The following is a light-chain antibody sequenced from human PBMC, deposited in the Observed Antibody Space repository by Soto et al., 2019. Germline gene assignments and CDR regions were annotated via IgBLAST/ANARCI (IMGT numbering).Light chain of an antibody. CDR2: GAS. Sequence: DIEMTQSPSSLSAFVGDTVTIICRARQSIKMFLNWYQQKPGQAPKLLMHGASTLERGVPSRFSGSASGTELVLTTSNPQNADFPIYFCQHSYRTPTFGQGTRLEIK. CDR3: QHSYRTPT. J-gene: IGKJ5*01. CDR1: QSIKMF. V-gene: IGKV1-39*01.